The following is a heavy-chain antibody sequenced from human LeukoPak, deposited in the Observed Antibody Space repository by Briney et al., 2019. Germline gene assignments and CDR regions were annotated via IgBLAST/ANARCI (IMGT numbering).Heavy chain of an antibody. CDR3: AKEPNLSIATSGMYFDY. CDR1: GFTFSNYA. D-gene: IGHD6-13*01. J-gene: IGHJ4*02. Sequence: GGSLRLSCAASGFTFSNYAMGWVRQAPGKGLERLSVISGTGGSTDYADSVKGRFTISRDNSKNTLYLQMDSLRAEDTAVYYCAKEPNLSIATSGMYFDYRGQGTLVTVSS. CDR2: ISGTGGST. V-gene: IGHV3-23*01.